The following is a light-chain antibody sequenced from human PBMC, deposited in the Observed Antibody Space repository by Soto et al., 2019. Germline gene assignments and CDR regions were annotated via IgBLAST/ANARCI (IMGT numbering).Light chain of an antibody. J-gene: IGLJ2*01. CDR2: DDN. Sequence: QSVLTQPPSVSAAPGQKVTISCSGSNSNIGTNYVSWYQQLPGTAPKLLIYDDNKRPSGIPDRFSGSKSGTSATLGITGLQTGDEADYYCGTWDSGLTAGVVFGGGTKVTVL. CDR3: GTWDSGLTAGVV. CDR1: NSNIGTNY. V-gene: IGLV1-51*01.